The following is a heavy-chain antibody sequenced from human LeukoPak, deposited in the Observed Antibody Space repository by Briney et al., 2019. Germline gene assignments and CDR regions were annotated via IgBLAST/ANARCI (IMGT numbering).Heavy chain of an antibody. CDR3: ARDDSSGWPNFDY. CDR2: ISAYNGNT. D-gene: IGHD6-19*01. Sequence: GASVTVSCTASGYTFTSYGIGWVRQAPGQGLEWMGWISAYNGNTNYAQKLQGRVTMTTDTSTSTAYMELRSLRSDDTAVYYCARDDSSGWPNFDYWGQGTLVTVSS. J-gene: IGHJ4*02. V-gene: IGHV1-18*01. CDR1: GYTFTSYG.